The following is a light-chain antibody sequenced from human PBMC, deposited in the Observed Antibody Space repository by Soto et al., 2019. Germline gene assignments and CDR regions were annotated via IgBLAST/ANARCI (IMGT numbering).Light chain of an antibody. CDR1: QSVSSY. Sequence: VLTQSPATLSLSPGEIATLSFSASQSVSSYLAWYQQKPGQAPRLLIYDTSNRATGVPARFSGSVSGTDFTLTISSLEPEDCAIYYCQQRQYWPPITFGQGTRLEI. CDR3: QQRQYWPPIT. V-gene: IGKV3-11*01. J-gene: IGKJ5*01. CDR2: DTS.